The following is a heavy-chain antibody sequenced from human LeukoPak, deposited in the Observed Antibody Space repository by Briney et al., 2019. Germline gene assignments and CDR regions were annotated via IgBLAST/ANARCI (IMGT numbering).Heavy chain of an antibody. Sequence: SETLSLTCAVSGGSISSSNWWSWVRQPPGKGLEWIGEIYHSGSTNYNPSLKSRVTISVDKSKNQFSLKLSSVTAADTAVYYCAIIAAAGRDGGYYFDYWGQGTLVTVSS. J-gene: IGHJ4*02. CDR3: AIIAAAGRDGGYYFDY. CDR2: IYHSGST. CDR1: GGSISSSNW. V-gene: IGHV4-4*02. D-gene: IGHD6-13*01.